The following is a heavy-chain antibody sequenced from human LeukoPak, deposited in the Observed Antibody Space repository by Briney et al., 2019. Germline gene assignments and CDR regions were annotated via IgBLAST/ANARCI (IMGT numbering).Heavy chain of an antibody. CDR2: IYYSGST. CDR1: GGSISSYY. V-gene: IGHV4-59*01. J-gene: IGHJ5*02. CDR3: ARVGSYITMVRGLSRWFDP. Sequence: SETLSLTCTVSGGSISSYYWSWIRQPPGKGLEWIGYIYYSGSTNYNPSLKSRVTISVDTSKNQFSLKLSSVTAADTAVYYCARVGSYITMVRGLSRWFDPWGQGTLVTVSS. D-gene: IGHD3-10*01.